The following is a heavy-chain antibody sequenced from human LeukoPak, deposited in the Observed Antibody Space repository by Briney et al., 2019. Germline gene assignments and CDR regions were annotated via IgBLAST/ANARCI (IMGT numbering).Heavy chain of an antibody. J-gene: IGHJ4*02. CDR3: ARVGSSDTAMAQFDY. CDR2: IYYSGST. Sequence: HPSETLSLTCTVSGGSISSGDYYWSWIRQPPGKGLEWIGYIYYSGSTYYNPSLKSRVTISVDTSKNQFSLKLSSVTAADTAVYYCARVGSSDTAMAQFDYWGQGTLVTVSS. CDR1: GGSISSGDYY. D-gene: IGHD5-18*01. V-gene: IGHV4-30-4*08.